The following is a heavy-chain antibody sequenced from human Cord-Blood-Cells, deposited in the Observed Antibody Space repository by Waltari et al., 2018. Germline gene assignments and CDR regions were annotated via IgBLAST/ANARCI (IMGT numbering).Heavy chain of an antibody. J-gene: IGHJ5*02. V-gene: IGHV3-33*01. CDR1: GFTFSRYG. CDR2: IWYDGSNK. D-gene: IGHD3-10*01. CDR3: ARDGSAYNWFDP. Sequence: QVQLVESGGGVVQPGRSLRLSCAASGFTFSRYGMHWVRQAPGKGLEWVAVIWYDGSNKYYADSVKGRFTISRDNSKNTLYLQMNSLRAEDTAVYYCARDGSAYNWFDPWGQGTLVTVSS.